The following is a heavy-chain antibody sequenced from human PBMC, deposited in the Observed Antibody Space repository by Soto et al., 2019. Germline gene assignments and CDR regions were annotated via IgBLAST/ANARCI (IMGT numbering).Heavy chain of an antibody. Sequence: QVQLQESGPGLVKPSQTLSLTCTVSGGSISSGGYYWSWIRQHPGKGLEWIGYIYYSGSTYYNPSLKRRVTISVDTSKNQFSLKLSSVTAADTAVYYCARDRLMVRGVIGGHWFDPWGQGTLVTVSS. CDR3: ARDRLMVRGVIGGHWFDP. V-gene: IGHV4-31*03. CDR2: IYYSGST. J-gene: IGHJ5*02. CDR1: GGSISSGGYY. D-gene: IGHD3-10*01.